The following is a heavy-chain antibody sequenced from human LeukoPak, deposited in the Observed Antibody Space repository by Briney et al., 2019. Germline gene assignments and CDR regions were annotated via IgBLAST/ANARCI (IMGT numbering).Heavy chain of an antibody. Sequence: GTSLRLSCAASGFTFSNYGMHWVRQAPGKGLEWVAVIWHDGSNEYYADSVRGRLTISRDNSKNTLYLQMNSLRAEDTAVYYCAKELSITMIVVVISNFDYWGQGTLVTVSS. CDR3: AKELSITMIVVVISNFDY. J-gene: IGHJ4*02. CDR1: GFTFSNYG. D-gene: IGHD3-22*01. CDR2: IWHDGSNE. V-gene: IGHV3-33*06.